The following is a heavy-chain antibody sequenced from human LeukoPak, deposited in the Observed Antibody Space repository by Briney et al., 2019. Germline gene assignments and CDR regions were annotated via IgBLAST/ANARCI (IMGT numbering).Heavy chain of an antibody. J-gene: IGHJ4*02. CDR3: ARDGIVGAANFDY. CDR1: GGSITSRTYY. V-gene: IGHV4-39*07. D-gene: IGHD1-26*01. Sequence: SETLSLTCTVSGGSITSRTYYWAWIRQPPGKGLEWIASIHYSGSTYYSPSLKSRVTISVDTSKNQFSLMLRSVTAADTAVYYCARDGIVGAANFDYWGQGTLVTVSS. CDR2: IHYSGST.